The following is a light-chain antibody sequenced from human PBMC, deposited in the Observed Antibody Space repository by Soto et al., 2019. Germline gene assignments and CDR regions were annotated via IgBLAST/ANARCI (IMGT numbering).Light chain of an antibody. Sequence: QSALTQPASVSGSPGQSITISCTGTSSDVGNYNYVSWYQETPGKAPRLIIYQVTNRPSGVSNRFSGSKSGNTASLTISGLQAEDEADYYCSSYTSSSTLILFGGGTKLTVL. CDR3: SSYTSSSTLIL. CDR2: QVT. V-gene: IGLV2-14*01. CDR1: SSDVGNYNY. J-gene: IGLJ2*01.